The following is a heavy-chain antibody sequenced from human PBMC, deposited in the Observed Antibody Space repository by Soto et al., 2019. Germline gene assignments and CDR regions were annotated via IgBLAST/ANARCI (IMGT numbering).Heavy chain of an antibody. J-gene: IGHJ4*02. CDR3: ARGNVVAIDY. V-gene: IGHV4-30-2*01. D-gene: IGHD2-21*01. CDR2: IYHSGST. CDR1: GGSISSGGYS. Sequence: SETLSLTCTVSGGSISSGGYSWSWIRQPPGKGLEWIGYIYHSGSTYYNPSLKSRVTISVDRSKDQFSLKLSSVTAADTAVYYCARGNVVAIDYWGQGTLVTVSS.